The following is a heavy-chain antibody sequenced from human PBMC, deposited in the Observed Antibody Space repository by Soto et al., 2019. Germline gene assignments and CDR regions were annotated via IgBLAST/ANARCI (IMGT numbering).Heavy chain of an antibody. CDR1: GFSLNTRGRC. D-gene: IGHD2-21*02. Sequence: VSGPTLVDPTQTLTLTCTFSGFSLNTRGRCVSWIRQPPGKALEWLALIDWDDDKYYSSSLKARLTISKDTSKSQVVFTMTNMDPVDTATYYCARAPSGDCKNGMDVWGQGTTVTVSS. V-gene: IGHV2-70*01. CDR3: ARAPSGDCKNGMDV. J-gene: IGHJ6*02. CDR2: IDWDDDK.